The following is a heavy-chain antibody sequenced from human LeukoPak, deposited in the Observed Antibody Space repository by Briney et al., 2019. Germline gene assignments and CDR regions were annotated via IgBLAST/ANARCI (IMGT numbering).Heavy chain of an antibody. D-gene: IGHD5-18*01. V-gene: IGHV4-59*12. CDR1: GGSISSYY. Sequence: PSETLSLTCTVSGGSISSYYWSWIRQPPGKGLEWIGYFYHTGSTYYNPSLKSRVIISVDRSKNQFSLNLSSVTAADTAVYYCATYVDTAGWFDPWGQGTLVTVSS. J-gene: IGHJ5*02. CDR2: FYHTGST. CDR3: ATYVDTAGWFDP.